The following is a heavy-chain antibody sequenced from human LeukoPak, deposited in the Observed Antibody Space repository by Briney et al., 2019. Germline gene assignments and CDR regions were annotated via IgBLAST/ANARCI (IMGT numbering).Heavy chain of an antibody. CDR2: ISSSSSYI. CDR1: GLTFSSYS. CDR3: ARDALVGATADFDY. Sequence: GGSLRLSCAASGLTFSSYSMNWVRQAPGKGLEWVSSISSSSSYIYYADSVKGRFTISRDNAKNSLYLQMNSLRAEDTAVYYCARDALVGATADFDYWGQGTLVTVSS. J-gene: IGHJ4*02. V-gene: IGHV3-21*01. D-gene: IGHD1-26*01.